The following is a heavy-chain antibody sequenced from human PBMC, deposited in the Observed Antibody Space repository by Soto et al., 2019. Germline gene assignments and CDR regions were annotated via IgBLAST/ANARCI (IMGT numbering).Heavy chain of an antibody. CDR3: ARMSYFYDKWYFDL. J-gene: IGHJ2*01. D-gene: IGHD3-22*01. V-gene: IGHV4-38-2*01. CDR1: GDSIVSGYY. CDR2: IYHSGST. Sequence: SETLSVTCAVPGDSIVSGYYWAWIRQPPGKGLEWIGYIYHSGSTYYNPSLKSRVTISVDTSKNQFSLKLSSVTAADTATYYCARMSYFYDKWYFDLWGRGTLVTVSS.